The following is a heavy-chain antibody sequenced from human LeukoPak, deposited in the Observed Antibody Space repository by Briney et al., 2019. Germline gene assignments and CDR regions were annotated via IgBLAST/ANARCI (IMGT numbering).Heavy chain of an antibody. CDR1: GFTFSGSA. D-gene: IGHD6-13*01. CDR3: ARDMDSSSSPYYYYYYGMDV. J-gene: IGHJ6*04. Sequence: GGSLKLSCAASGFTFSGSAMHWVRQASGKGLEWVGRIRSKANSYATAYAASVKGRFTISRDDSKNTAYLQMNSLRAEDTAVYYCARDMDSSSSPYYYYYYGMDVWGKGTTVTVSS. CDR2: IRSKANSYAT. V-gene: IGHV3-73*01.